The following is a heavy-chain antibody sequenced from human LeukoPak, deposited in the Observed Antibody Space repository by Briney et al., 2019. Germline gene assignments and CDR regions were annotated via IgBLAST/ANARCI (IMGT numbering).Heavy chain of an antibody. J-gene: IGHJ4*02. Sequence: GGSLRLSCAASGFTFSSYSMNWVRQAPGKGLEWVSYISSSSSTIYYADSVKGRFTISRDNAENSLYLQMNSLRAEDTAVYYCAKENDFWSGPEGWGQGTLVTVSS. V-gene: IGHV3-48*04. CDR3: AKENDFWSGPEG. CDR1: GFTFSSYS. D-gene: IGHD3-3*01. CDR2: ISSSSSTI.